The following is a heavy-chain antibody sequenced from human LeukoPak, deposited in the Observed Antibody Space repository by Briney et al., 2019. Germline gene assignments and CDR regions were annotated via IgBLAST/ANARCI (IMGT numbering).Heavy chain of an antibody. CDR3: AKDLNSGSYGVRHDTFDI. V-gene: IGHV3-23*01. J-gene: IGHJ3*02. CDR2: ISGSGGST. Sequence: GGSLRLSCAASGFTFSSYAMSWVRQAPGKGLEWVSAISGSGGSTYYADSVKGRFTISRDNSRNTLYLQMNSLRAEDTAVYYCAKDLNSGSYGVRHDTFDIWGQGTMVTVSS. CDR1: GFTFSSYA. D-gene: IGHD1-26*01.